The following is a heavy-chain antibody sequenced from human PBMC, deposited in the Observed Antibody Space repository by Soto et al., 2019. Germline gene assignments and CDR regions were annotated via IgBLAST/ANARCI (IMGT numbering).Heavy chain of an antibody. J-gene: IGHJ3*02. Sequence: ASVKVSCKASGGTFSSYAISWVRQAPGQGLEWMGGIIPIFGTANYAQKFQGRVTITADESTSTAYMELSSLRSEDTAVYYCAREGGYSYANAFDIWGQGTMVTVSS. CDR2: IIPIFGTA. CDR1: GGTFSSYA. V-gene: IGHV1-69*13. D-gene: IGHD5-18*01. CDR3: AREGGYSYANAFDI.